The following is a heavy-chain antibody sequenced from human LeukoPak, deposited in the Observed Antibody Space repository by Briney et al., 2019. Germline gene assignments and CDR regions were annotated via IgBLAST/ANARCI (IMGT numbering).Heavy chain of an antibody. J-gene: IGHJ3*02. CDR2: INEDGSEK. CDR3: ARHHYDGYDSPWRPFDI. Sequence: SGGSLRLSCVASEFIFSTHSMGWVRQAPGKGLEWVANINEDGSEKYYVDSVKGRFTISRDNAKESLYLQMNSLRAEDTAVYYCARHHYDGYDSPWRPFDIWGQGTLVSVSS. CDR1: EFIFSTHS. D-gene: IGHD3-16*01. V-gene: IGHV3-7*01.